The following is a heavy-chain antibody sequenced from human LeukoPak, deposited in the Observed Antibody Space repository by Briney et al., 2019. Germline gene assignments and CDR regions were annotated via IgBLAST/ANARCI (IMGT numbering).Heavy chain of an antibody. CDR3: AKDTVVAAGTSAFDI. D-gene: IGHD6-13*01. Sequence: PGGSLSLFCAASGFTFRSYAMRWPRHAPGKGLEWVSAISERGGSTHYAESVKGRLTISRDNSKNTLYLLMNSLRAEDTAVYYCAKDTVVAAGTSAFDIWGQGTMVTVSS. CDR1: GFTFRSYA. J-gene: IGHJ3*02. CDR2: ISERGGST. V-gene: IGHV3-23*01.